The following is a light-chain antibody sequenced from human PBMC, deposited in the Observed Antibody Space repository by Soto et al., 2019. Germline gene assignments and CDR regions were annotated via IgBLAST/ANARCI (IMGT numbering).Light chain of an antibody. V-gene: IGKV1-5*01. J-gene: IGKJ4*01. CDR3: QQYTNFPLT. CDR1: QSIRSW. CDR2: EAS. Sequence: DIQMTQSPSTLSASVGDRVTITCRASQSIRSWLAWYQQKPGKAPKLLIHEASRLESGVPSRFSGSESGTEFTLTISGLHPEDLATYYCQQYTNFPLTFGGGTRVEIK.